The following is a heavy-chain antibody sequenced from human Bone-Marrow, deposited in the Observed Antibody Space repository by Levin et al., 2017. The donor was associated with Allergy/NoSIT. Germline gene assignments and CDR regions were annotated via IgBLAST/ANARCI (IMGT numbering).Heavy chain of an antibody. CDR1: AFTFSDYS. Sequence: GESLKISCVASAFTFSDYSMSWVRQTPGKGLEWVASISSSSSHIYYADSVKGRFTISRDDAKNSLYLQMNSLRVEDTAVYYCARGESIVVVVAATARGDAFDIWGQGTMVTVSS. D-gene: IGHD2-15*01. CDR2: ISSSSSHI. V-gene: IGHV3-21*01. J-gene: IGHJ3*02. CDR3: ARGESIVVVVAATARGDAFDI.